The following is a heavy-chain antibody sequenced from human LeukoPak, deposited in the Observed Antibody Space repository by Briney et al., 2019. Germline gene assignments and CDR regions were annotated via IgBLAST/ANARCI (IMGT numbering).Heavy chain of an antibody. V-gene: IGHV4-61*01. Sequence: SETLSLTCTVSGGSMSSSSYYCSWIRQPPGKGLEWIGYIYYSGSTNYNPSLKSRVTISVDASKNQFSLKLSSVTAADTAVYYCASANYYYYYYMDVWGKGTTVIVSS. CDR1: GGSMSSSSYY. CDR2: IYYSGST. J-gene: IGHJ6*03. CDR3: ASANYYYYYYMDV.